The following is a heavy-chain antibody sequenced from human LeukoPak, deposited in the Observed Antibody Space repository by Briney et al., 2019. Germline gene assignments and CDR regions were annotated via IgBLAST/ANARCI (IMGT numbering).Heavy chain of an antibody. CDR3: AKTVSGSHSYQGGDY. Sequence: GRSLRLSCAASGFTFSSYAMSWVRQAPGKGLEWVSAISGGGGNTYYADSVKGRFTMSRDNSKNTLYLQMNSLRAEDTAVYFCAKTVSGSHSYQGGDYWGQGTLVTVST. CDR1: GFTFSSYA. CDR2: ISGGGGNT. V-gene: IGHV3-23*01. J-gene: IGHJ4*02. D-gene: IGHD3-16*02.